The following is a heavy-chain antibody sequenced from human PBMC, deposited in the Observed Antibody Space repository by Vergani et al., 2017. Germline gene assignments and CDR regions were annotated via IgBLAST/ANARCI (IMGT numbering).Heavy chain of an antibody. V-gene: IGHV4-34*01. D-gene: IGHD6-19*01. J-gene: IGHJ4*02. CDR2: INHSGST. Sequence: QAQLQQWGAGLLKPSETLSLTCAVYGGSFTGYYWSWIRQPPGKGLEWIGEINHSGSTNYNPSLKSRVTISVDTSKNQFSLKLSSVTAADTAVYYCARGPLSYSSGWYLNYWGQGTLVTVSS. CDR1: GGSFTGYY. CDR3: ARGPLSYSSGWYLNY.